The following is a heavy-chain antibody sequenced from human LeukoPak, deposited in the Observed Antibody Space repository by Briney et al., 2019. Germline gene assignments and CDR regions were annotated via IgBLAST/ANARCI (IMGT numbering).Heavy chain of an antibody. V-gene: IGHV1-18*01. CDR1: GYSFSIYG. CDR3: ARCGAAVTTHFSH. CDR2: ISASDGTT. D-gene: IGHD4-17*01. J-gene: IGHJ4*02. Sequence: ASVQVSCKAPGYSFSIYGITWARQAPGQGLEYLGWISASDGTTNYAQKVQDRVTMTTDTSTSTAYLELRSLRSEDTAVYYCARCGAAVTTHFSHWGQGTLVTVSS.